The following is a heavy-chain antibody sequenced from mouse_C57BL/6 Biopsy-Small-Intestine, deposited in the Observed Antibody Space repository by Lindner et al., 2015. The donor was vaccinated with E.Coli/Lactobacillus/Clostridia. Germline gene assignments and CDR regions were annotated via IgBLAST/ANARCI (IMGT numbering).Heavy chain of an antibody. Sequence: SVKVSCKASGFTFTGYHIHWVRQAPGQGLEWMGWINANSGDTDYAQKFQGRVTMTRDTSISTFYMELSRLTSDDTAMYYCASRAGPELLTVYDYWGQGTVVTVAS. CDR1: GFTFTGYH. J-gene: IGHJ4*01. D-gene: IGHD1-1*01. CDR2: INANSGDT. CDR3: ASRAGPELLTVYDY. V-gene: IGHV1-84*02.